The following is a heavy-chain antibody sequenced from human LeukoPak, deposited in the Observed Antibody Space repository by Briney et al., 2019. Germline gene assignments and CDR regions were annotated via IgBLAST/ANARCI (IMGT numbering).Heavy chain of an antibody. CDR2: INPSGGST. D-gene: IGHD3-9*01. V-gene: IGHV1-46*01. Sequence: GASVKVSCKASGYTFTSYYMHWVRQAPGQGLEWMGIINPSGGSTSYAQKFQGRVTMTRDMSTSTVYMELSSLRSEDTAVYYCARDTVRYFDWLAYWEYFQHWGQGTLVTVSS. CDR1: GYTFTSYY. J-gene: IGHJ1*01. CDR3: ARDTVRYFDWLAYWEYFQH.